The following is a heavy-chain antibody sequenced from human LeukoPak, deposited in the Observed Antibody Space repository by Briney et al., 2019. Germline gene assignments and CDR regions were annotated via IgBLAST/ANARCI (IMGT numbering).Heavy chain of an antibody. V-gene: IGHV4-31*03. Sequence: SETLSLTCTVSGGSISSGGYYWSWIRQHPGKGLEWIGYIYCSGSTYYNPSLKSRVTISVDTSKNQFSLKLGSVTAADTAVYYCARAHPPFAYYFDYWGQGTLVTVSS. CDR2: IYCSGST. CDR1: GGSISSGGYY. CDR3: ARAHPPFAYYFDY. D-gene: IGHD3-3*02. J-gene: IGHJ4*02.